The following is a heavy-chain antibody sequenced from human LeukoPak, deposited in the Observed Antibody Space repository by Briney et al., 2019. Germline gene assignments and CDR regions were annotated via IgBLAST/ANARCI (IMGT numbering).Heavy chain of an antibody. Sequence: GSVKVSFKGSGYTFPNFDINWVGQAPGQGLEWMGWMNPNSGNTGYAQKFQGRVTMTRNTSISTAYMELSSLRSEDTAVYYCAIESAFDIWGQGTMVTVSS. CDR3: AIESAFDI. V-gene: IGHV1-8*01. CDR1: GYTFPNFD. CDR2: MNPNSGNT. J-gene: IGHJ3*02.